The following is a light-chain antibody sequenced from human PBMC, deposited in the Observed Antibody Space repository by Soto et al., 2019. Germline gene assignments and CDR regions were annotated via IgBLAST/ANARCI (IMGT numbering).Light chain of an antibody. V-gene: IGKV1-6*01. CDR3: LQDYNNPRT. J-gene: IGKJ1*01. Sequence: AIQMTQSPSSLSASVGDRVTITCRASQGIRNDLGWYQQKPGKAPNLLIYAASSIHSGVPSKFSGRGAGTDFTLTVSSLRPEDVATDYCLQDYNNPRTFGQGTKVEIK. CDR2: AAS. CDR1: QGIRND.